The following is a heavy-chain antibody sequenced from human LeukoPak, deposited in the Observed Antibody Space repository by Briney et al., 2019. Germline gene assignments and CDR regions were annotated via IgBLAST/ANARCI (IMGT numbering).Heavy chain of an antibody. CDR1: GFTFSDHF. V-gene: IGHV3-72*01. D-gene: IGHD5-12*01. Sequence: GGSLRLSCAASGFTFSDHFLDWVRQAPGKGLEWVGRSRNKAKSYTTEYAASVKGRFTISRDDSKNSLYLQMNSLKTEDTAVYYCARVGSVAHSDYLDYWGQGTLVTVSS. CDR2: SRNKAKSYTT. J-gene: IGHJ4*02. CDR3: ARVGSVAHSDYLDY.